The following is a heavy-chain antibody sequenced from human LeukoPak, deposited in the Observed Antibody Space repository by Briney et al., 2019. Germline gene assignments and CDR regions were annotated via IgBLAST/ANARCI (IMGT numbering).Heavy chain of an antibody. CDR3: ARAHSSSSTFDL. D-gene: IGHD6-6*01. CDR2: IWYDGSKK. J-gene: IGHJ4*02. V-gene: IGHV3-33*08. Sequence: PGWSLRLSCAASGFTFRDYRIHWVRQAPGQGLEWVELIWYDGSKKYYADSVKGRFTISRDNTKNTLYLQLNSLRADDTAVYYCARAHSSSSTFDLWGQGTLVTVSS. CDR1: GFTFRDYR.